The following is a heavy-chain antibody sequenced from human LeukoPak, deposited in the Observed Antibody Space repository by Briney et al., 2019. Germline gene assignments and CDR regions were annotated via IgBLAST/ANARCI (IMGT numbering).Heavy chain of an antibody. CDR3: ARTTVESGRYDAFDI. CDR2: LYSGGSA. Sequence: GGSLRLSCAASGFTVSSNYMSWVRQASEKGLAWVSILYSGGSAYYADSVKGRFTISRDNSKNTLYLQMNSLRVEDTAVYYCARTTVESGRYDAFDIWGQGTLVSVSS. V-gene: IGHV3-53*01. CDR1: GFTVSSNY. D-gene: IGHD4-23*01. J-gene: IGHJ3*02.